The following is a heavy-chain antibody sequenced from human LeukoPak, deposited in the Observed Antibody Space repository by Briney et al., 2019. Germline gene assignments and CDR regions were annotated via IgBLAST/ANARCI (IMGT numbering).Heavy chain of an antibody. CDR2: IYYSGST. CDR1: GGSISSSSYY. V-gene: IGHV4-39*01. J-gene: IGHJ6*03. Sequence: RTSETLSLTCTVSGGSISSSSYYWGWIRQPPGKGLEWIGSIYYSGSTYYNPSLKSRVTISVDTSKNQFSLKLSSVTAADTAVYYCARHLGVIVVVPAAIRDYYYYMDVRGKGTTVTVSS. CDR3: ARHLGVIVVVPAAIRDYYYYMDV. D-gene: IGHD2-2*02.